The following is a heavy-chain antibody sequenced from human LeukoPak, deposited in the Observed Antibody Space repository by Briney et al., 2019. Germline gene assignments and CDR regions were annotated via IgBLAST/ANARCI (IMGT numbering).Heavy chain of an antibody. J-gene: IGHJ6*02. V-gene: IGHV4-34*01. D-gene: IGHD2-15*01. CDR1: GGSFSGYY. CDR3: ARGDIVVVVAATLGRRGMDV. CDR2: INHSGST. Sequence: PSETLSLTCAVYGGSFSGYYWSWIRQPPGKGLEWIGEINHSGSTNYNPSLKSRVTISVDTSKNQFALKLSSVTAADTAVYYCARGDIVVVVAATLGRRGMDVWGQGTTFTVSS.